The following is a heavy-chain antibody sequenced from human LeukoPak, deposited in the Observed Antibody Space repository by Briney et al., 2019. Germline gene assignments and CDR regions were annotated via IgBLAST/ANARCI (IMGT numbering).Heavy chain of an antibody. J-gene: IGHJ4*02. V-gene: IGHV3-23*01. CDR2: ISGSGGST. CDR3: AKGLPHY. D-gene: IGHD5-12*01. Sequence: GGSLRLSCAASGFIFSNAWMNWVRQAPGKGLEWVSAISGSGGSTYYADSVKGRFTISRDNSKNTLYLQMNRLRAEDTAVYYRAKGLPHYWGQGTLDTVSS. CDR1: GFIFSNAW.